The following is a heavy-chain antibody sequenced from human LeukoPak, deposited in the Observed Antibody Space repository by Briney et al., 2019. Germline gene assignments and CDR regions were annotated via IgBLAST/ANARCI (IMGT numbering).Heavy chain of an antibody. CDR2: INSDGSST. Sequence: PGGSLRLSCVASGFSFSAYWMHWVRQAPGKGLMWVSHINSDGSSTRYADSVKGRFTISRDNAKNTLYLKVNSLRVEDTAVYYCARQTAAAGTRYFDYWGQGTLVTVSS. J-gene: IGHJ4*02. CDR1: GFSFSAYW. CDR3: ARQTAAAGTRYFDY. D-gene: IGHD6-13*01. V-gene: IGHV3-74*01.